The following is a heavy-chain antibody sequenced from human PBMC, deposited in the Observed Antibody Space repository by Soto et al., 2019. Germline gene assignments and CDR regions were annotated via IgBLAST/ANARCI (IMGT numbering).Heavy chain of an antibody. V-gene: IGHV4-34*01. CDR2: INHSGST. CDR3: ANLQTYYDILTGYYYDP. Sequence: SETLSLTCAVYGGSFSGYYWSWIRQPPGKGLEWIGEINHSGSTNYNPSLKSRVTISVDTSKNQFSLKLSSVTAADTAVYYCANLQTYYDILTGYYYDPWGQGTLVTVSS. CDR1: GGSFSGYY. J-gene: IGHJ5*02. D-gene: IGHD3-9*01.